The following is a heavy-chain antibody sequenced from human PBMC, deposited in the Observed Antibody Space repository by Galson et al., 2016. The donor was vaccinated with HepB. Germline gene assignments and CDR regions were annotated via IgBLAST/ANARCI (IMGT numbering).Heavy chain of an antibody. CDR3: TRLKEMPTVENAFDI. D-gene: IGHD5-24*01. CDR2: IRSKANSYAT. V-gene: IGHV3-73*01. CDR1: GFIFSDSG. J-gene: IGHJ3*02. Sequence: SLRLSCAASGFIFSDSGIHWVRQASGKGLEWVGRIRSKANSYATASAASVKGRFTISRDDSENRAYLQMNSLKTGDTAVYYCTRLKEMPTVENAFDIWGQGTMVTVSS.